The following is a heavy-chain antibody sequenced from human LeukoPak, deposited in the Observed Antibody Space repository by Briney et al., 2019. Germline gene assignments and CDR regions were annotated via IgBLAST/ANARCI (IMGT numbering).Heavy chain of an antibody. J-gene: IGHJ4*02. CDR1: GGTFSSYT. D-gene: IGHD5-24*01. Sequence: ASVKVSCKASGGTFSSYTISRVRQAPGQGLEWMGGIITIFGTANYAQKFQGRVTITTDGSTSTPYMELSSLRSEDTAVYYCARSSIEMATINAYWGQGALVAVSS. V-gene: IGHV1-69*05. CDR3: ARSSIEMATINAY. CDR2: IITIFGTA.